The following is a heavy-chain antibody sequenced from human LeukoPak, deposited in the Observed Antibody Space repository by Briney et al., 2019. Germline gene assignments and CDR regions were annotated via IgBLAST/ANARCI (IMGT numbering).Heavy chain of an antibody. D-gene: IGHD3-10*01. V-gene: IGHV3-15*01. Sequence: GGSLRLSCAASGITFNNTWMSWVRQAPGKGLEWVGRIKSKTDGGTTEYVAPVKGRFTISRDDSENTLFLLMDSLKTEDTAVYYCTTTWSSRKGFDYWGQGTLVTVSS. CDR3: TTTWSSRKGFDY. J-gene: IGHJ4*02. CDR1: GITFNNTW. CDR2: IKSKTDGGTT.